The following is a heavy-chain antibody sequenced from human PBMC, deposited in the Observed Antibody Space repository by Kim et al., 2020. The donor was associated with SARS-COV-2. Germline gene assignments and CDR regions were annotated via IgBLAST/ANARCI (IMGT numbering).Heavy chain of an antibody. CDR3: ARAPARSIAARWYDY. D-gene: IGHD6-6*01. Sequence: PSLKRRVTISVDKSKDQFSLKLSSVTAADTAVYYCARAPARSIAARWYDYWGQGTLVTVSS. J-gene: IGHJ4*02. V-gene: IGHV4-4*02.